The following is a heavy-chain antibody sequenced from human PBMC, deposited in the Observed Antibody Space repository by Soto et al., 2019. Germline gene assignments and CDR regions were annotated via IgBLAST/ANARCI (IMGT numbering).Heavy chain of an antibody. V-gene: IGHV3-48*03. CDR1: GFTFSSYE. D-gene: IGHD6-6*01. CDR3: ASHSARPRIFSDY. J-gene: IGHJ4*02. Sequence: GGSLRLSCAASGFTFSSYEMNWVRQAPGKGLEWVSYISSSGSTIYYADSVKGRFTISRDNAKNSLYLQMNSLRAEDTAVYYCASHSARPRIFSDYWGQGTLVTVSS. CDR2: ISSSGSTI.